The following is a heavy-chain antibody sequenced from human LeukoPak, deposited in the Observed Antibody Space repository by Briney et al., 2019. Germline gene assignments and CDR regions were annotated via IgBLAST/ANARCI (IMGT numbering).Heavy chain of an antibody. CDR3: ARVTYYYGSGSYYYYYYGMDV. D-gene: IGHD3-10*01. CDR1: GFTFSSYS. Sequence: GGSLRLSCAASGFTFSSYSMNWVPQAPGKGLEWFSGINWNGGSTGYADSVKGRFTISRDNAKNSLYLQMNSLRAEDTALYYCARVTYYYGSGSYYYYYYGMDVWGQGTTVTVSS. J-gene: IGHJ6*02. V-gene: IGHV3-20*04. CDR2: INWNGGST.